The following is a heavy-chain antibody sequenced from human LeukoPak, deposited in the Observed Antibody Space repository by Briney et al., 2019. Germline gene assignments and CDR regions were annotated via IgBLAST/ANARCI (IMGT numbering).Heavy chain of an antibody. V-gene: IGHV3-23*01. J-gene: IGHJ4*02. CDR3: AKDPDSSGWNGSYFDY. Sequence: GGSLRLSCAASGFTFSSYAMGWVRPAPGKGLEWVSAISGSGGSTYYADSVKGRFTISRDNSKNTRYLQMNSLRAEDTAVYYCAKDPDSSGWNGSYFDYWGQGTLVTVSS. D-gene: IGHD6-19*01. CDR1: GFTFSSYA. CDR2: ISGSGGST.